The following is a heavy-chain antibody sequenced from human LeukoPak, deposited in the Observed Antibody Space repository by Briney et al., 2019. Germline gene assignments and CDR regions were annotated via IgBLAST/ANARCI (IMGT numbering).Heavy chain of an antibody. CDR3: ARDRQQLANFDF. Sequence: GGSLRLSCAASGFTFTTYAMSWLRQAPGKGLEWVLAISGSGGSTHYADSVKGRFTISRDNSKTTLYLQMISLRGEDTAVYYCARDRQQLANFDFWGQGALVTVSS. CDR1: GFTFTTYA. D-gene: IGHD6-13*01. V-gene: IGHV3-23*01. CDR2: ISGSGGST. J-gene: IGHJ4*02.